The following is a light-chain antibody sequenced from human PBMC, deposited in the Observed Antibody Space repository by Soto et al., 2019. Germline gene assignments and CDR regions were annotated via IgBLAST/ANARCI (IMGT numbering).Light chain of an antibody. CDR3: QQYGSSPEWT. V-gene: IGKV3-20*01. CDR2: GAS. Sequence: EFVLTQSPGTLSLSLGERATLSCRASQSVSSSYLAWYQQKPGQAPRLLIYGASSRATGIPDRFSGSGSGTDFTLTISRLDPEDFAVYYCQQYGSSPEWTFGQGTKVDIK. CDR1: QSVSSSY. J-gene: IGKJ1*01.